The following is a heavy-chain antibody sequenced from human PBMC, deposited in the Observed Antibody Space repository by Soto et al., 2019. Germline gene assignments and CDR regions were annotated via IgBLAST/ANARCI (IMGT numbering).Heavy chain of an antibody. J-gene: IGHJ3*02. D-gene: IGHD1-26*01. CDR2: ILPILGIA. V-gene: IGHV1-69*02. Sequence: QVQLVQSGAEVKKPGSSVKVSCKASGGTFSSYTISWVRQAPGQGLEWMGRILPILGIANYAQKFQGRVTXTXDXYTSTAYMELSSLRSEDTAVYYCARGPYSGSYAFDIWGQGTMVTVSS. CDR3: ARGPYSGSYAFDI. CDR1: GGTFSSYT.